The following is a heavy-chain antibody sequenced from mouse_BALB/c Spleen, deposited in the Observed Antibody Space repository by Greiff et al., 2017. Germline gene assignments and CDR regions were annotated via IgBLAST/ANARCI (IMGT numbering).Heavy chain of an antibody. CDR2: IDPETGGT. CDR1: GYTFTDYE. Sequence: VQLQQSGAELVRPGASVTLSCKASGYTFTDYEMHWVKQNPVHGLEWIGAIDPETGGTAYNQKFKGKATLTADKSSSTSYMELRSLTSEDSAVYYCTLFLCWGQGTLVTVSA. CDR3: TLFLC. J-gene: IGHJ3*01. V-gene: IGHV1-15*01.